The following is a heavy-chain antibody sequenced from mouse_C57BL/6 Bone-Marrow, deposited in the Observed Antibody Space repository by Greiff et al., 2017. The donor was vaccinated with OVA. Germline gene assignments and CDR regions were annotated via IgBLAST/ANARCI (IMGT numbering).Heavy chain of an antibody. Sequence: VKLQQPGAELVKPGASVKLSCKASGYTFTSYWMQWVKQRPGQGLEWIGEIDPSDSYTNYNQKFKGKATLTVDTSSSTAYMQLNSLTSEDSAVDICAEVWWHQAMDYWGQGTSVTVSS. D-gene: IGHD1-1*02. CDR2: IDPSDSYT. V-gene: IGHV1-50*01. CDR3: AEVWWHQAMDY. J-gene: IGHJ4*01. CDR1: GYTFTSYW.